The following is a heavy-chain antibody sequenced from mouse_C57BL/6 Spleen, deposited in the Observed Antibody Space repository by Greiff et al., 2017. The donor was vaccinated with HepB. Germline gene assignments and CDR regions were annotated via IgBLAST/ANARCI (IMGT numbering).Heavy chain of an antibody. D-gene: IGHD1-1*02. J-gene: IGHJ3*01. V-gene: IGHV14-4*01. CDR2: IDPENGDT. CDR1: GFNIKDDY. CDR3: TYVPPRAY. Sequence: VQLQQSGAELVRPGASVKLSCTASGFNIKDDYMHWVKQRPEQGLEWIGWIDPENGDTEYASKFQGKATITADTSSNTAYLQLSSLTSEDTAVYYCTYVPPRAYWGQGTLVTVSA.